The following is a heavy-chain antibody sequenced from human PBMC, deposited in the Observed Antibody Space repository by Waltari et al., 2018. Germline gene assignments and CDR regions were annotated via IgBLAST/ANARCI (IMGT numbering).Heavy chain of an antibody. D-gene: IGHD6-6*01. V-gene: IGHV1-2*02. J-gene: IGHJ4*02. CDR1: GYIFTNYY. CDR2: VNPDTENA. Sequence: QVLLVQSGAEVKKPGASVKVSCKASGYIFTNYYLHWVRQAPGQGPEWMGGVNPDTENANYAHNFRGRVTMTWDTSINTAFLDLSGLKSDDTAVYYCARDRTTMAARPGDYWGQGTLVTVPS. CDR3: ARDRTTMAARPGDY.